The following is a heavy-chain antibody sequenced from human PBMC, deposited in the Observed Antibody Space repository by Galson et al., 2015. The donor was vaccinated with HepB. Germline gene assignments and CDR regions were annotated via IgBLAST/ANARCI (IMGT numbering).Heavy chain of an antibody. CDR2: ISGSATST. J-gene: IGHJ6*02. CDR1: GFTFATYA. Sequence: SLRLSCAASGFTFATYAMSWVRQAPGKGLEWVSGISGSATSTYYADSVKGRFIISRDNSKNTLYLQMNSLRAEDTAVYYCAKPTPYYDDSSGYHYCYGVDVWGQGTTVTVSS. V-gene: IGHV3-23*01. D-gene: IGHD3-22*01. CDR3: AKPTPYYDDSSGYHYCYGVDV.